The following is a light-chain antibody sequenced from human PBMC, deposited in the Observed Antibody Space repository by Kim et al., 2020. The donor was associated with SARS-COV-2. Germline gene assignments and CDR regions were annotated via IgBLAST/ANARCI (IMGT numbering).Light chain of an antibody. CDR1: SSDGVNDNY. Sequence: QSALTQPPSASGSLGQSVTISCTGTSSDGVNDNYVSWYQQHPGKAPKLMIYEVTERPSGVPDRFSGSKSGNTASLTVSGLQAEDEADYYCSSFAGSKYPDVIFAGGTQLTVL. CDR3: SSFAGSKYPDVI. J-gene: IGLJ2*01. CDR2: EVT. V-gene: IGLV2-8*01.